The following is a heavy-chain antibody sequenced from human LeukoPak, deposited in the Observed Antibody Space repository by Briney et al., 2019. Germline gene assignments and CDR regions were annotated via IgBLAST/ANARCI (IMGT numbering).Heavy chain of an antibody. CDR3: ARAYSLEYYWFDP. CDR1: GFTVSSNY. CDR2: IYSGGST. V-gene: IGHV3-66*02. J-gene: IGHJ5*02. Sequence: GGSLRLSCAASGFTVSSNYMSWVRQAPGKGLEWVSVIYSGGSTYYADSVKGRFTISRDYSKNTLYLQMNSLRAEDTAVYYCARAYSLEYYWFDPWGQGTLVTVSS. D-gene: IGHD2/OR15-2a*01.